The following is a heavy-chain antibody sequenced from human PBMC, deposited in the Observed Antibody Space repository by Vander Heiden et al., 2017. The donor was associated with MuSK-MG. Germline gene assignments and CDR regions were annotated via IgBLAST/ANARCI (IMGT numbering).Heavy chain of an antibody. D-gene: IGHD1-26*01. CDR3: AKGVGATMLYYFDY. CDR2: ISWNSGSI. V-gene: IGHV3-9*03. J-gene: IGHJ4*02. CDR1: GFTFDDYA. Sequence: EVQLVESGGGLVQPGRSLRLSCAASGFTFDDYAMHWVRQAPGKGLEWVSGISWNSGSIGYADSVKGRFTISRDNAKNSLYLQMNSLRAEDMALYYCAKGVGATMLYYFDYWGQGTLVTVSS.